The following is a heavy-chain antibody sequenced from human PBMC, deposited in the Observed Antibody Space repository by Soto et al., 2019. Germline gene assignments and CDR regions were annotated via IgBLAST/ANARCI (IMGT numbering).Heavy chain of an antibody. D-gene: IGHD3-22*01. CDR2: IYYRGST. CDR1: GGSFSSYY. J-gene: IGHJ4*02. CDR3: AREDYFDSGGFPI. V-gene: IGHV4-59*01. Sequence: QVQLQESGPGLVKPSETLSLTCSVSGGSFSSYYWSWIRQPPGKGLEWIGNIYYRGSTNYNPSLKSRVTISVDTMNNHVYLKVSFMTAADTAMYYCAREDYFDSGGFPIWGQGTLVTVS.